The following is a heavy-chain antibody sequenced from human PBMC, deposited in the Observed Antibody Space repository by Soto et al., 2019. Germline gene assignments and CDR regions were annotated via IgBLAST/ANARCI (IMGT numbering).Heavy chain of an antibody. D-gene: IGHD3-10*01. Sequence: SETLSLTCTVSGGSISSYYWSWIRQPPGKGLEWIGYIYYSGSTNYNPSLKSRVTISVDTSKNQFSLKLSSVTAADTAVYYCARGGRGVRGDFDYWGQGTLVTVSS. J-gene: IGHJ4*02. V-gene: IGHV4-59*01. CDR2: IYYSGST. CDR3: ARGGRGVRGDFDY. CDR1: GGSISSYY.